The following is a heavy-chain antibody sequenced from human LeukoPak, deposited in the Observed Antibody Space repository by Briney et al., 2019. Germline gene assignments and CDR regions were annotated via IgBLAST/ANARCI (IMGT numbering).Heavy chain of an antibody. CDR3: ARRIQVGCRPTNRGWFDP. Sequence: SQTLSLTCTVSGGSISSGDYYWSWIRQPPGKGLEWIGYIYYSGSTYYNPSLKSRVTISVDTSKNQFSLKLSSVTAADTAVYYCARRIQVGCRPTNRGWFDPWGQGTLVTVSS. J-gene: IGHJ5*02. CDR1: GGSISSGDYY. CDR2: IYYSGST. V-gene: IGHV4-30-4*08. D-gene: IGHD2-8*01.